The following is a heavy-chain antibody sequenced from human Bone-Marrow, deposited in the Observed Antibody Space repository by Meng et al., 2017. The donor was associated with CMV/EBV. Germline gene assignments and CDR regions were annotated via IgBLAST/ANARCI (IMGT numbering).Heavy chain of an antibody. CDR1: GYTFTGYY. CDR2: INPNSGGT. CDR3: AREGAGRLFWFPNWFDP. J-gene: IGHJ5*02. Sequence: ASVKVSCKASGYTFTGYYMHWVRQAPGQGLEWMGWINPNSGGTNYAQKFQGRVTMTRDTSISTAYMELSRLRSDDTAVYYCAREGAGRLFWFPNWFDPWGQGTLVTVSS. V-gene: IGHV1-2*02. D-gene: IGHD6-6*01.